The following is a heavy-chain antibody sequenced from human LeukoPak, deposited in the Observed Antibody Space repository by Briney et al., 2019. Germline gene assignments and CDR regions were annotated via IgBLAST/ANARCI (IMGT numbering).Heavy chain of an antibody. D-gene: IGHD1-26*01. Sequence: SETLSLTCTVSGGSISSYYWSWIRQPAGKGLEWIGRIYTSGSTNYNPSLKSRVTMSVDTSKNQFSLQLTSVTAADTAIYYCARTIVGPGTSYFDQWGQGTLVTVSS. CDR2: IYTSGST. J-gene: IGHJ4*02. CDR3: ARTIVGPGTSYFDQ. V-gene: IGHV4-4*07. CDR1: GGSISSYY.